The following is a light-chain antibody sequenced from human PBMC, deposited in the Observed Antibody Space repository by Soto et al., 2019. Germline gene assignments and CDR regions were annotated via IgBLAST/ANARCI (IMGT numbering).Light chain of an antibody. J-gene: IGLJ1*01. CDR1: SSDVGGYNY. CDR2: DVS. V-gene: IGLV2-14*01. CDR3: SSYTSSSTPYV. Sequence: QPASVSGSPGQSITISCSGTSSDVGGYNYVSWYQQHPGKAPKLMIYDVSNRPPGVSNRFSGSKSGNTASLTISGLQAEDEADYYCSSYTSSSTPYVFGTGTKVTVL.